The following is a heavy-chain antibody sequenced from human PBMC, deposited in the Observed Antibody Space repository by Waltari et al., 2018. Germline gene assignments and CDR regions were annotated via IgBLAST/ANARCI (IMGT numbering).Heavy chain of an antibody. Sequence: QVQLQESGPGLVKPSETLSLTCAVSGYSISSGYYWGWIRQPPGKGLEWIGIIYHSVSTYYNPSLKSRVTISVDTSKNQFSLKLSSVTAADTAVYYCARVRGYCSGGSCYPPWDLDYWGQGTLVTVSS. CDR2: IYHSVST. J-gene: IGHJ4*02. CDR1: GYSISSGYY. CDR3: ARVRGYCSGGSCYPPWDLDY. V-gene: IGHV4-38-2*01. D-gene: IGHD2-15*01.